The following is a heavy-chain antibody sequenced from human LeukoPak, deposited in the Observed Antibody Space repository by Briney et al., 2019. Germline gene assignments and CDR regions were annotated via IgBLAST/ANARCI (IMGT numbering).Heavy chain of an antibody. V-gene: IGHV3-30-3*01. D-gene: IGHD6-25*01. Sequence: PGGSLRLSCAASGFTFSSYAMHWVRQAPGKGLEWVAVISYDGSNKYYADSVKGRFTISRDNSKNTLYLQMNSLRAEDTAVYYCAKDPLERYFDYWGQGTLVTVSS. J-gene: IGHJ4*02. CDR1: GFTFSSYA. CDR3: AKDPLERYFDY. CDR2: ISYDGSNK.